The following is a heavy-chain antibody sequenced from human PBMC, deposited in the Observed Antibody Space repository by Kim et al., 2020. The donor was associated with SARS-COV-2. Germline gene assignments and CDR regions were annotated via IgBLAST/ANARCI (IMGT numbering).Heavy chain of an antibody. D-gene: IGHD6-19*01. CDR2: INAGNGNT. Sequence: ASVKVSCKASGYTFTSYAMHWVRQAPGQRLEWMGWINAGNGNTKYSQKFQGRVTITRDTSASTAYMELSSLRSEDTAVYYCAREYVDSSGWYYVLYWGQGTLVTVSS. CDR1: GYTFTSYA. J-gene: IGHJ4*02. CDR3: AREYVDSSGWYYVLY. V-gene: IGHV1-3*01.